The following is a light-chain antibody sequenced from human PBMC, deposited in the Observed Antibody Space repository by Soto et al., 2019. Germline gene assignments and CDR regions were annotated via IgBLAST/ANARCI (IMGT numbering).Light chain of an antibody. J-gene: IGKJ1*01. V-gene: IGKV1-5*01. CDR2: DAS. CDR3: LQYNGYYRT. CDR1: QTISGW. Sequence: DIQMTHSPSTLSASVGDTVTITSRASQTISGWLAWYQQRPGKAPNLLIFDASTLESGVPSRFSGSGSGTTFTLTISSLQSDDFATYYCLQYNGYYRTFGQGTKVDIK.